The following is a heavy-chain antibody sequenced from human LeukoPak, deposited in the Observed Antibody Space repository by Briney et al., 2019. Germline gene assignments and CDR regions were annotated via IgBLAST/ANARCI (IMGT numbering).Heavy chain of an antibody. CDR3: ARISTVTHQFDY. CDR1: GETFSGFY. V-gene: IGHV4-34*01. CDR2: INYGGST. J-gene: IGHJ4*02. D-gene: IGHD4-17*01. Sequence: SETLSLTCAVCGETFSGFYWSWIRQPPGKGLEWIGEINYGGSTNYNPSLKSRVTISVDTSKNQFSLNLNSVTAADTAVYYCARISTVTHQFDYWGQGMLVTVSS.